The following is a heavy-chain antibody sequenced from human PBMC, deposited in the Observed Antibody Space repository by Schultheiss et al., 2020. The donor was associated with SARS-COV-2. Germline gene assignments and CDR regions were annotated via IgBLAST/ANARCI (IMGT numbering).Heavy chain of an antibody. J-gene: IGHJ6*03. D-gene: IGHD3-3*01. CDR2: ISWNSGSI. CDR3: ARGGGNYDFWSGYYSGYYYYYMDV. CDR1: GFTFSSYD. Sequence: GGSLRLSCAASGFTFSSYDMHWVRQAPGKGLEWVSGISWNSGSIGYADSVKGRFTISRDNSKNTLYLQMNSLRAEDTAVYYCARGGGNYDFWSGYYSGYYYYYMDVWGKGTTVTVSS. V-gene: IGHV3-74*01.